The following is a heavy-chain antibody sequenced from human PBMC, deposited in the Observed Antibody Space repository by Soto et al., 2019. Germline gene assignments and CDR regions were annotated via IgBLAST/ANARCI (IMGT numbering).Heavy chain of an antibody. V-gene: IGHV3-15*01. CDR1: GFTFSNAW. Sequence: GGSLRLSCAASGFTFSNAWMSWVRQAPGKGLEWVGRIKSKTDGGTTDYAAPVKGRFTISRDDSKNTLYLQMNSLKTEDTAVYYCTTGLYYYDSSGYYPMFDYWGQGTLVTVSS. J-gene: IGHJ4*02. CDR3: TTGLYYYDSSGYYPMFDY. CDR2: IKSKTDGGTT. D-gene: IGHD3-22*01.